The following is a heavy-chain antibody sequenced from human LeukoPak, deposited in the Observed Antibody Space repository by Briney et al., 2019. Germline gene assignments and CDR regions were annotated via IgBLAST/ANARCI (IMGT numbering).Heavy chain of an antibody. Sequence: SETLSLACTVSGGSISSHYWSWIRQPPGKGLEWIGYIYYSGSTNYNPSLKSRVTISVDTSKNQFSLKLSSVTAADTAVYYCARVGSFPYSGYYKYYYYMDVWGKGTTVTVSS. V-gene: IGHV4-59*11. CDR2: IYYSGST. J-gene: IGHJ6*03. D-gene: IGHD3-22*01. CDR3: ARVGSFPYSGYYKYYYYMDV. CDR1: GGSISSHY.